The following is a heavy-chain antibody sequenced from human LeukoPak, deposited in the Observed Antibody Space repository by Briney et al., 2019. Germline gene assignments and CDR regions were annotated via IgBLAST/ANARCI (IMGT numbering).Heavy chain of an antibody. J-gene: IGHJ4*02. D-gene: IGHD5-12*01. Sequence: GGSLRLSCAASGFTLTKYAMNWVRQAPGKGLEWVSVLIGSSGSTDYADSVKGRFTISRDTSKNRLYLEMNSLRAEDTAIYYCMKGAYDYIEIAYFDYWGQGTRVTVSS. CDR3: MKGAYDYIEIAYFDY. CDR1: GFTLTKYA. CDR2: LIGSSGST. V-gene: IGHV3-23*01.